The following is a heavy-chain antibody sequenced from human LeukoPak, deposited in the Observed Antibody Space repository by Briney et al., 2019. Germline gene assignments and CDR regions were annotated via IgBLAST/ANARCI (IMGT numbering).Heavy chain of an antibody. D-gene: IGHD2-21*02. V-gene: IGHV4-61*02. CDR2: IYTSGRT. CDR3: AGTYCGGDCYSTNFDY. J-gene: IGHJ4*02. Sequence: SETLSLTCTVSGGSISSGSYYWSWIRQPAGKGLEWIGRIYTSGRTNYNPSLKSRVTISVDTSKNQFSLKLSSVTAADTAVYYCAGTYCGGDCYSTNFDYWGQGTLVTVSS. CDR1: GGSISSGSYY.